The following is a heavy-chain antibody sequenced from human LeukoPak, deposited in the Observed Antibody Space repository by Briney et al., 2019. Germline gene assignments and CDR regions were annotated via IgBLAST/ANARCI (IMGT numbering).Heavy chain of an antibody. J-gene: IGHJ4*02. Sequence: GGSLRLSCAASGFPFSRYWMTWVRQAPGKGLEWVANIKYDGSEKFYVGSVRGRFTISRDNTNNSLHLQMNSLRAEGTAIYYCARDPTYDSGSPLGYGGQGTLVAVSS. D-gene: IGHD3-10*01. CDR2: IKYDGSEK. CDR1: GFPFSRYW. V-gene: IGHV3-7*01. CDR3: ARDPTYDSGSPLGY.